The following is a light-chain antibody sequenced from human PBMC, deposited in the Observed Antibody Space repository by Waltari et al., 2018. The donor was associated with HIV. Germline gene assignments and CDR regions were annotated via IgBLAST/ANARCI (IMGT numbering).Light chain of an antibody. CDR1: NFNIGSNY. V-gene: IGLV1-47*01. J-gene: IGLJ1*01. CDR3: AAWDDSLSGFYV. Sequence: QSVLTQPPSASGTPGQRVTISCSGSNFNIGSNYVYWYQHVPGAAPKLLIYRNDQRPSGVADRFSGSKSGTSASLAISGLRSEDEADYYCAAWDDSLSGFYVLGTGTKVTVL. CDR2: RND.